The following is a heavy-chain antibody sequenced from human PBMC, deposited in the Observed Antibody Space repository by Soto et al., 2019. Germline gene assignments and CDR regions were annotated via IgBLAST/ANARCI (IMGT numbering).Heavy chain of an antibody. CDR3: AKDRDILVVRDALFDY. CDR1: GFTFSSYA. CDR2: ISGSCGST. V-gene: IGHV3-23*01. D-gene: IGHD2-2*01. J-gene: IGHJ4*02. Sequence: GGSLRLSCAASGFTFSSYAMSWVRQAPGKGPEWLSAISGSCGSTYYADSVQGRFTISRDNSKNTLYLQMNSLRAEDTAVYYCAKDRDILVVRDALFDYWGQGTLETVSS.